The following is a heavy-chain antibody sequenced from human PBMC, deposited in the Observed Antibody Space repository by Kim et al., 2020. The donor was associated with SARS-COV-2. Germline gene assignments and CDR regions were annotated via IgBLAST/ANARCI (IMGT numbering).Heavy chain of an antibody. V-gene: IGHV3-33*01. J-gene: IGHJ6*02. CDR2: IWYDGSNK. Sequence: GGSLRLSCAASGFTFSSYGMHWVRQAPGKGLEWVAVIWYDGSNKYYADSVKGRFTISRDNSKNTLYLQMNSLRAEDTAVYYCAVSRGYYYGMDVWGQGTTVTVSS. CDR1: GFTFSSYG. D-gene: IGHD2-2*01. CDR3: AVSRGYYYGMDV.